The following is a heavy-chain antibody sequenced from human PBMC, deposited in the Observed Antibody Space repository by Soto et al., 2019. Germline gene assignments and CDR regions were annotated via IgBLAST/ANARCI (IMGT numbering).Heavy chain of an antibody. D-gene: IGHD3-22*01. Sequence: QVQLQESGPGLVKPSETLSLTCTVSGGSISSYYWSWIRQPPGKGLEWIGYIYYSGSTNYNPSHKSRVTISVDTSKNQFSLKLSSVTAADTAVYYCARDNGRENYYDSSGYWYYFDYWGQGTLVTVSS. CDR2: IYYSGST. CDR3: ARDNGRENYYDSSGYWYYFDY. CDR1: GGSISSYY. J-gene: IGHJ4*02. V-gene: IGHV4-59*01.